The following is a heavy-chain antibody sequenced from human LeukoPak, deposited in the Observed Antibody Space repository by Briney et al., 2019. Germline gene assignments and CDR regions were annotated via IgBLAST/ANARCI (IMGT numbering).Heavy chain of an antibody. CDR1: GYSFSSYW. CDR3: ARHTISDY. V-gene: IGHV5-10-1*01. J-gene: IGHJ4*02. Sequence: GESLKISCKGSGYSFSSYWINWVRQLPGKGLEWMGRIDPSASYTNYTPSLQGHVTLSAHKSISTAYLQSSSLMASDTAMYYCARHTISDYWGQGTPVTVSS. D-gene: IGHD3-10*01. CDR2: IDPSASYT.